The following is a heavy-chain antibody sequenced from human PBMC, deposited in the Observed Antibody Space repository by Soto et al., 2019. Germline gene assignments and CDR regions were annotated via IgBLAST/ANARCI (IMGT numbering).Heavy chain of an antibody. V-gene: IGHV4-31*03. J-gene: IGHJ5*02. D-gene: IGHD6-13*01. Sequence: QVQLQESGPGLVKPSQTLSLTCTVSGGSISSGGYYWSWIRQHPGKGREWIGYIYYSGSTYYNPSLKSRVTISVDTSKNQFSLKLSSVTAADTAVYYCARGAHYSSPFRWFDPWGQGTLVTVSS. CDR3: ARGAHYSSPFRWFDP. CDR2: IYYSGST. CDR1: GGSISSGGYY.